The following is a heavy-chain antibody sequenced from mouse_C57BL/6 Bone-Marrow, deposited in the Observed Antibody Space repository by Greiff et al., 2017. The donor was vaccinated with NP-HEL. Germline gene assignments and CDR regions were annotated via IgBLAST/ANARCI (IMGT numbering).Heavy chain of an antibody. Sequence: VQLQQPGAELVKPGASVKMSCKASGYTFTSYWITWVKQRPGQGLEWIGDIYPGSGSTNYNEKFKSKATLTVDTSSSTAYMQLSSLTSEDSAVYYCASDGYYERNWFAYWGQGTLVTVSA. CDR1: GYTFTSYW. D-gene: IGHD2-3*01. J-gene: IGHJ3*01. V-gene: IGHV1-55*01. CDR3: ASDGYYERNWFAY. CDR2: IYPGSGST.